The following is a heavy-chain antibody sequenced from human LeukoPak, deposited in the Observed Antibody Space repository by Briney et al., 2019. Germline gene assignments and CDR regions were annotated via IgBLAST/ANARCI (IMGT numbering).Heavy chain of an antibody. D-gene: IGHD3-9*01. CDR3: ARGPPLRYFDWLLCDY. J-gene: IGHJ4*02. CDR2: INHSGST. Sequence: SETLSLTCAVYGGSFSGYYWSWIRQPPGKGLEWIGEINHSGSTNYNPSLKSRVTISVNTSKNQFSLKLSSVTAADTAVYYCARGPPLRYFDWLLCDYWGQGTLVTVSS. V-gene: IGHV4-34*01. CDR1: GGSFSGYY.